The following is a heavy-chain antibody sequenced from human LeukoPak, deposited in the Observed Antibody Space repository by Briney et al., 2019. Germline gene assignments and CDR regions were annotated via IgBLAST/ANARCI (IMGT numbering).Heavy chain of an antibody. CDR2: IYYSGST. V-gene: IGHV4-59*01. D-gene: IGHD1-20*01. CDR3: AALGADNSAAFDI. CDR1: GGSISSYY. Sequence: SETLSLTCTVSGGSISSYYWSWIRQPPGKGLEWIGYIYYSGSTNYNPSLKSRVTISVDTSKNQFSLKLSSVTAADTAVYYCAALGADNSAAFDIWGQGTMVTVSS. J-gene: IGHJ3*02.